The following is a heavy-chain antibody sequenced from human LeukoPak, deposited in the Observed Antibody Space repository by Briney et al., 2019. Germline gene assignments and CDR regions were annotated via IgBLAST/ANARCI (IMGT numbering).Heavy chain of an antibody. J-gene: IGHJ4*02. Sequence: RASVKVSCKASGYTFTSYYMHWVRQAPGQGLEWMGIINPSGGSTSYAQKFQGRVTMTRDTSTSTVYMELSSLRSEDTAVYYCARVATESAWRQLVPPDYWGQGTLVTVSS. CDR3: ARVATESAWRQLVPPDY. CDR2: INPSGGST. V-gene: IGHV1-46*01. D-gene: IGHD6-13*01. CDR1: GYTFTSYY.